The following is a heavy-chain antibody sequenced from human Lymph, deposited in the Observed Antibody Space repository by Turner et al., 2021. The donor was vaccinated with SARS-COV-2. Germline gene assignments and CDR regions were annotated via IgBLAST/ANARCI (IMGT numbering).Heavy chain of an antibody. J-gene: IGHJ6*02. V-gene: IGHV3-30*03. CDR2: ISYDGGHK. CDR3: AWALYYYYGMDV. Sequence: QVQLVVSGGVVVQPGRSLRPSFSASGFTFLSYGMHWVRQAPGKGLGWVAVISYDGGHKSYADSVKGRVTISRDNSKNTLYLQMISLRAEDTAVYYCAWALYYYYGMDVWGQGTTVTVSS. CDR1: GFTFLSYG.